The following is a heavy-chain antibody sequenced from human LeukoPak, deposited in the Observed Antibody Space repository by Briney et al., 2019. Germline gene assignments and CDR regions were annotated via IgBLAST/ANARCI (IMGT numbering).Heavy chain of an antibody. CDR2: IYSGGST. CDR3: ARDPFCTNGVCYITRSTFDY. V-gene: IGHV3-53*01. J-gene: IGHJ4*02. CDR1: GFTVSSNY. Sequence: GGSLRLSCAASGFTVSSNYMSWVRQAPGKGLEWVSVIYSGGSTYYADSVKGRFTISRDNSKNTLYLQMNSLRAEDTAVYYCARDPFCTNGVCYITRSTFDYWGQGTLVTVSS. D-gene: IGHD2-8*01.